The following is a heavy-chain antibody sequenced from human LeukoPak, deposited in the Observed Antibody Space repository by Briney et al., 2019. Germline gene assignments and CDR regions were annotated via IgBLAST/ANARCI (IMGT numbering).Heavy chain of an antibody. Sequence: ASGKVSCKASGYTFTGYYMHWVRQAPGQGLESMGWINPNSGGTNYAQKFQGRVTMTRDTSISTAYMELSRLRSDDTAVYYCARAMAARLHYFDYWGQGTLVTVSS. CDR2: INPNSGGT. D-gene: IGHD6-6*01. V-gene: IGHV1-2*02. CDR1: GYTFTGYY. J-gene: IGHJ4*02. CDR3: ARAMAARLHYFDY.